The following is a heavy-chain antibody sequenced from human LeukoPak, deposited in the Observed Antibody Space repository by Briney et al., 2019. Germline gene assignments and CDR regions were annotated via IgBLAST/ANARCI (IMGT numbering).Heavy chain of an antibody. Sequence: SETLSLTCAVYGGSFSGYYWSWIRHPPGKGLEWIGEINHSGSTNYNPSLKSRVTISVDTSKNQFSLKLSSVTAADTAVYYCAVEVGSGVLVWGKGTTVTVSS. J-gene: IGHJ6*04. CDR2: INHSGST. V-gene: IGHV4-34*01. CDR3: AVEVGSGVLV. D-gene: IGHD3-10*01. CDR1: GGSFSGYY.